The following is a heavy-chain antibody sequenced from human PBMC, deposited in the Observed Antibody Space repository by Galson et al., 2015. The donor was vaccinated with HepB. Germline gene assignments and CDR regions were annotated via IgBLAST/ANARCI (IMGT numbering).Heavy chain of an antibody. CDR2: LNTDGSST. J-gene: IGHJ6*02. Sequence: SLRLSCAASGFTFSDYWMHWVRQAPGKGLVWVSRLNTDGSSTTYADSVKGRFTISRDNAKNTLFLQMNSLRAEDTAVYYCARDGQDFDWPPTRYYGMDVWGQGTTVTVYS. CDR3: ARDGQDFDWPPTRYYGMDV. D-gene: IGHD3-9*01. V-gene: IGHV3-74*01. CDR1: GFTFSDYW.